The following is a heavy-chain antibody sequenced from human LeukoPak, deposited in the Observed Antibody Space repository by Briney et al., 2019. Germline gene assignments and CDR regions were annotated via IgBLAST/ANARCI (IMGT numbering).Heavy chain of an antibody. CDR3: TSPKNYDILTGYYHPFDY. CDR2: IRSKANSYAT. J-gene: IGHJ4*02. V-gene: IGHV3-73*01. CDR1: GFTFSGSA. D-gene: IGHD3-9*01. Sequence: AGGSLRLSGAASGFTFSGSAMHWVRQASGKGLEWVGRIRSKANSYATAYAASVKGRFTISRDDSKNTAYLQMNSLKTEDTAVYYCTSPKNYDILTGYYHPFDYWGQGTLVTVSS.